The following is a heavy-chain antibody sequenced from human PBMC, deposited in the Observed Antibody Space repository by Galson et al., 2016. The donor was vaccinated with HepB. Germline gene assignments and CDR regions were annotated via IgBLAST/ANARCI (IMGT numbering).Heavy chain of an antibody. CDR2: ITPDGSRT. V-gene: IGHV3-74*01. CDR3: ARDNTGRFDH. J-gene: IGHJ4*02. Sequence: SLRLSCAASGFTFSSYWMHWVRQDAGRGLVWVSSITPDGSRTAYADSVRGRFTISRDNAKNTLDLQMESLRAEDTAVYYCARDNTGRFDHWGQGALVTVSS. CDR1: GFTFSSYW. D-gene: IGHD2-8*02.